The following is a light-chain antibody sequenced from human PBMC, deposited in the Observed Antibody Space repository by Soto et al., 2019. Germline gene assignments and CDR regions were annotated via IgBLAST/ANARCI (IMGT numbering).Light chain of an antibody. CDR3: QQYTNWPPIT. Sequence: EIVLTQSPGTLSLSPGERATLSCRASQSVSSSYLAWYQQKPGQAPRLLIYGSSTRATGVPARFSGSGSGADFTLTISNLQSEDFAVYYCQQYTNWPPITFGQGTRLEI. V-gene: IGKV3-15*01. CDR2: GSS. CDR1: QSVSSSY. J-gene: IGKJ5*01.